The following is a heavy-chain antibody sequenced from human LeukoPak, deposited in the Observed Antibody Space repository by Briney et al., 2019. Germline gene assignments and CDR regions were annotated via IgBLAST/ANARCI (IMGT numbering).Heavy chain of an antibody. J-gene: IGHJ4*02. CDR2: IYTSGST. D-gene: IGHD1-26*01. V-gene: IGHV4-61*02. CDR1: GGSISSGSYY. CDR3: ATWEPRGYYFDY. Sequence: PSETLSLTCTVSGGSISSGSYYWRWIRQPAGKGLEWIGRIYTSGSTNYNPSLKSRVTISVDTSKNQFSLKLSSVTAADTAVYYCATWEPRGYYFDYWGQGTLVTVSS.